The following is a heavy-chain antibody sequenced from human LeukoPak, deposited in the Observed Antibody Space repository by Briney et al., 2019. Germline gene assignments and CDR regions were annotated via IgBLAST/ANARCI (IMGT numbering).Heavy chain of an antibody. CDR1: GFTFSTYW. Sequence: GGSLRLSCVASGFTFSTYWMSWVRQAPGKGLEWVAYIKPDGSEKSYVDSVKGRFTISRDNAKNSLYLQMNSLRAEDTAVYSCARGHWFDPWSQGTLVTVSS. CDR2: IKPDGSEK. CDR3: ARGHWFDP. V-gene: IGHV3-7*03. J-gene: IGHJ5*02.